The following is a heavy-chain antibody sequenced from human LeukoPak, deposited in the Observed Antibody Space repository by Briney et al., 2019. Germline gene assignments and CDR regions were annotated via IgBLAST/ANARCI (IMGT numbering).Heavy chain of an antibody. CDR1: GFTFTTYA. CDR2: ISYDGSNI. J-gene: IGHJ4*02. D-gene: IGHD3-3*01. V-gene: IGHV3-30*04. Sequence: GGSLRLSCAASGFTFTTYAMHWDRQAPGKGLEWVAVISYDGSNIYYADSVKGRFTISRDNSKNTVYLQMNSLRPEDTAVYYCARGGHITIFGVLIDYWGQGTLVTVSS. CDR3: ARGGHITIFGVLIDY.